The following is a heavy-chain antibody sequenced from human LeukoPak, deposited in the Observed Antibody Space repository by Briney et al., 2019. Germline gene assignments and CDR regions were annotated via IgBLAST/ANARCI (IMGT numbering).Heavy chain of an antibody. CDR2: IRYDGSNK. D-gene: IGHD5-12*01. J-gene: IGHJ4*02. Sequence: GGSLRLSCAASGFTFSSYGMHWVRQAPGKGLEWVAFIRYDGSNKYYADSVKGRFTISRDNSKNTLYLQMSSLRAEDTAVYYCAILGYSGYDYFDYWGQGTLVTVSS. CDR3: AILGYSGYDYFDY. CDR1: GFTFSSYG. V-gene: IGHV3-30*02.